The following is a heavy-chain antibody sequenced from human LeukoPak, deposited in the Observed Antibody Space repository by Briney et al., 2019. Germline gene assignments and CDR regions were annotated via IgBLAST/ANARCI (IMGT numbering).Heavy chain of an antibody. J-gene: IGHJ6*03. V-gene: IGHV3-48*03. D-gene: IGHD2-2*01. Sequence: GGSLRLSCAASGFTFSSYEMNWVRQAPGKGLEWVSYISSSGSTIYYADSVKGRFTISRDNAKNSLYLQMNSLRAEDTAVYYCARVSATIVVVPAANYYYYYYMDVWGKGTTVTVSS. CDR2: ISSSGSTI. CDR1: GFTFSSYE. CDR3: ARVSATIVVVPAANYYYYYYMDV.